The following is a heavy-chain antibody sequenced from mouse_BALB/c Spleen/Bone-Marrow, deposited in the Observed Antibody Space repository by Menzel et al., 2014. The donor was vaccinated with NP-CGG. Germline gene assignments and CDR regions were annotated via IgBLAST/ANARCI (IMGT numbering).Heavy chain of an antibody. CDR2: INPYNDGT. V-gene: IGHV1-14*01. J-gene: IGHJ1*01. D-gene: IGHD2-14*01. Sequence: VQLKESGPELVEPGASVKMSCKASGYTFTSYVMHWVKQKPGQGLEWIGYINPYNDGTKYNEKFKGKATLTSDKSSSTAYMELSSLTSEDSAVYYCAGYDWYFDVWGAGTTVTVSS. CDR3: AGYDWYFDV. CDR1: GYTFTSYV.